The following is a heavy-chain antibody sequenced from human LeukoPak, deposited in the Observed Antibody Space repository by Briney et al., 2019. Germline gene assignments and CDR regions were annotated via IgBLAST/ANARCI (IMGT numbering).Heavy chain of an antibody. Sequence: SQTLSLTCAISGYDVSTNSAAWNWVRHSPSRGLEWLGRTYYTSKWYNDYAESVKSRMTINPDTSKNQVSLQLNSVTPEDTAVYYCVRGPQVVGSHYMDVWAKGTTVTVSS. V-gene: IGHV6-1*01. CDR3: VRGPQVVGSHYMDV. CDR1: GYDVSTNSAA. D-gene: IGHD2-15*01. CDR2: TYYTSKWYN. J-gene: IGHJ6*03.